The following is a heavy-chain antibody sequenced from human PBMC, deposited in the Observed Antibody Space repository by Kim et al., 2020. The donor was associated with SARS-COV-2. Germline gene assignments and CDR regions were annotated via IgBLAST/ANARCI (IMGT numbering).Heavy chain of an antibody. Sequence: SVKVSCKASGGTFSSYAISWVRQAPGQGLEWMGGIIPIFGTANYAQKFQGRVTITADESTSTAYMELSSLRSEDTAVYYCARLPNRRVGAAHESAWGQGTLVTVSS. CDR1: GGTFSSYA. D-gene: IGHD2-15*01. J-gene: IGHJ5*02. V-gene: IGHV1-69*13. CDR2: IIPIFGTA. CDR3: ARLPNRRVGAAHESA.